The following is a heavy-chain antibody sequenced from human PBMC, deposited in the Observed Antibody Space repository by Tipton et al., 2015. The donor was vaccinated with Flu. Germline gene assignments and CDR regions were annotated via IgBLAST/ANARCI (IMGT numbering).Heavy chain of an antibody. V-gene: IGHV3-53*01. CDR3: AKGGPGFPFDY. CDR2: IYSGGTT. CDR1: GFTVSSNF. Sequence: QLVQSGGGLIQPGGSLRLSCAASGFTVSSNFMTWVRQAPGKGLEWVSVIYSGGTTNYADSVKGRFTISRDSSKNTLYLQMNSLRGEDTAVYYCAKGGPGFPFDYWGQGTLVTVSS. D-gene: IGHD3-16*01. J-gene: IGHJ4*02.